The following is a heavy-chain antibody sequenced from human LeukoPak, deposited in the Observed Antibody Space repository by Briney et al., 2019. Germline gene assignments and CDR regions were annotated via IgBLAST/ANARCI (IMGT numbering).Heavy chain of an antibody. CDR3: ARGSLSYYDSSGYYYGYFQH. CDR1: GGSFSGYY. D-gene: IGHD3-22*01. V-gene: IGHV4-34*01. Sequence: PSETLSLTCAVYGGSFSGYYWTYFRQPPGQGLEWIGEITHSGGTKYNPSLKSRVTMSVDTSKNQFSLKLSSVTAADTAVYYCARGSLSYYDSSGYYYGYFQHWGQGTLVTVSS. J-gene: IGHJ1*01. CDR2: ITHSGGT.